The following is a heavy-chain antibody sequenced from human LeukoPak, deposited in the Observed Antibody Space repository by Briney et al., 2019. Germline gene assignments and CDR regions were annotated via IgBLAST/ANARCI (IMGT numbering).Heavy chain of an antibody. CDR1: GFTFSSYA. J-gene: IGHJ4*02. CDR3: AKGSRAVAATGYFDY. Sequence: GGSLRLSCAASGFTFSSYAMSWVRQAPGKGLEWVSAISGSGGSTYYADSVKGRFTISRVNSKNTLYLQMNSLRAEDTAVYYCAKGSRAVAATGYFDYWGQGTLVTVSS. CDR2: ISGSGGST. D-gene: IGHD6-19*01. V-gene: IGHV3-23*01.